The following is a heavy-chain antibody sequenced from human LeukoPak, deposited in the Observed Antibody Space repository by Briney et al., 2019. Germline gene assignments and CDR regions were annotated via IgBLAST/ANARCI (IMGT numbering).Heavy chain of an antibody. Sequence: GESLRISCKGSGYSFTSYWISWVRQMPGKGLEWMGRIDPSDSYTNYSPSFQGHVTISADKSISTAYLQWSSLKASDTAMYYCARLPYGSGTNYGMDVWGQGTTVTVSS. J-gene: IGHJ6*02. D-gene: IGHD3-10*01. CDR1: GYSFTSYW. CDR2: IDPSDSYT. V-gene: IGHV5-10-1*01. CDR3: ARLPYGSGTNYGMDV.